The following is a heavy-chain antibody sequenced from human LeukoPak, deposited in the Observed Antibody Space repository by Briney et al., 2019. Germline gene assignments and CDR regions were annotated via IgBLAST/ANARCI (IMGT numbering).Heavy chain of an antibody. CDR2: ISGGGGST. D-gene: IGHD6-19*01. J-gene: IGHJ4*02. CDR1: GFTFSSYA. Sequence: PGGSLRFSCPASGFTFSSYAMSWVRQAPGKGLEWVSAISGGGGSTYYADSVKGRFTISRDNSKNTLYLQMISVRAEDTAVYYCAKDFNPIAVAGLFDYWGQGTLVTVSS. V-gene: IGHV3-23*01. CDR3: AKDFNPIAVAGLFDY.